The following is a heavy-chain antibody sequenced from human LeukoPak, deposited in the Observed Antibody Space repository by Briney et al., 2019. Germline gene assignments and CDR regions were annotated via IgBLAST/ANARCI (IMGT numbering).Heavy chain of an antibody. J-gene: IGHJ4*02. V-gene: IGHV3-33*01. D-gene: IGHD3-9*01. CDR2: IWYDGSNK. CDR3: ARGSGAGYYVWIFDY. Sequence: GGSLRLSCAASGFTFSSYGMHWVRLAPGKGLEWVAVIWYDGSNKYYADSVKGRFTISRDNSKNTLYLQMNSLRAEDTAVYYCARGSGAGYYVWIFDYWGQGTLVTVSS. CDR1: GFTFSSYG.